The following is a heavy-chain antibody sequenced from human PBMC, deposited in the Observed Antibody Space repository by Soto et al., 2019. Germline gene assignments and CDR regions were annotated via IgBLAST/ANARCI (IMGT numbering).Heavy chain of an antibody. Sequence: SQTLSLTCAISGDSVSSNSAAWNWIRQSPSRGLEWLGRTYYRSKWYNDYAVSVKSRITINPDTSKNQFSLQLNSVTPEDTAVYYCSGGYCSSTRCRIYYWGQGTLVTVSS. V-gene: IGHV6-1*01. CDR1: GDSVSSNSAA. CDR2: TYYRSKWYN. J-gene: IGHJ4*02. CDR3: SGGYCSSTRCRIYY. D-gene: IGHD2-2*01.